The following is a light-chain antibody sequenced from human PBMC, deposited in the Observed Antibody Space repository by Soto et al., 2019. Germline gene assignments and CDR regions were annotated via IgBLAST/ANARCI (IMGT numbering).Light chain of an antibody. J-gene: IGKJ1*01. V-gene: IGKV3-20*01. CDR3: QQYGSSPWT. CDR2: GAS. Sequence: TQSPSTLSASVGDRVTITCRASQSVSSNYLAWYQQKPGQAPRLLIYGASSRATGIPDRISGSGSGTDFTLTISRLEPEDFAVYYCQQYGSSPWTFGQGTKVDIK. CDR1: QSVSSNY.